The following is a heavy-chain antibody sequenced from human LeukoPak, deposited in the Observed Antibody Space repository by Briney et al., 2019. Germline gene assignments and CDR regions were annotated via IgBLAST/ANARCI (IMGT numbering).Heavy chain of an antibody. Sequence: SETLSLTCTVSGGSISSSSYYWGWIRQPPGKGLEWIGSIYYSGSTYYNPSLKSRVTISADTSKNQFSLKLSSVTAADTAVYYCARARPSRYCSSTSCYYNWFDPWGQGTLVTVSS. D-gene: IGHD2-2*01. CDR2: IYYSGST. V-gene: IGHV4-39*07. J-gene: IGHJ5*02. CDR1: GGSISSSSYY. CDR3: ARARPSRYCSSTSCYYNWFDP.